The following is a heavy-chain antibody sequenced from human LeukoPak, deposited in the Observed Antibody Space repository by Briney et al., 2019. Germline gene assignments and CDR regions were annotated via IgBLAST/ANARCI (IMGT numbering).Heavy chain of an antibody. J-gene: IGHJ4*02. D-gene: IGHD6-6*01. Sequence: GGSLRLSCTASGFTFGDYAMSWVRQAPGKGLEWVGSIRSKAYGGTTEYAASVKGRFTISRDDSKSIAYLQMNSLKTEDTAVYYCTRDPADSSSGPIFDYWGQGTLVTVSS. V-gene: IGHV3-49*04. CDR1: GFTFGDYA. CDR3: TRDPADSSSGPIFDY. CDR2: IRSKAYGGTT.